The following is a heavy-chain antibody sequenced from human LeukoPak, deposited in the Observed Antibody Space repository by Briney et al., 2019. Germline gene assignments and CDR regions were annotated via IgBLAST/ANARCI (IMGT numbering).Heavy chain of an antibody. Sequence: ASVKVSCKASGYTFTGYSMHWVRQAPGQGLEWMGRINPNSGGTNYAQKLQGRVTMTRDTSTSTAYMELSRLRSNDTAGYYCARGDFSSGTYYFDYWGQGTLVTVSS. CDR3: ARGDFSSGTYYFDY. V-gene: IGHV1-2*06. CDR2: INPNSGGT. D-gene: IGHD6-25*01. CDR1: GYTFTGYS. J-gene: IGHJ4*02.